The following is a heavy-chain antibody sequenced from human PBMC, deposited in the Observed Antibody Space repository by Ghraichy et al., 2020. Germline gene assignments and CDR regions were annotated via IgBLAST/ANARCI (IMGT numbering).Heavy chain of an antibody. D-gene: IGHD6-19*01. V-gene: IGHV4-39*01. CDR3: ARHVPYSSGWYPFDF. CDR1: GGSISSSGYY. J-gene: IGHJ4*02. CDR2: IYYSGVT. Sequence: SETLSLTCTVSGGSISSSGYYWGWIRQPPGKGLEWIGAIYYSGVTYYNPSFKSRVTMSVDSSKNQLSLRLGSVTAADTAMYFCARHVPYSSGWYPFDFWGQGTLVTVSS.